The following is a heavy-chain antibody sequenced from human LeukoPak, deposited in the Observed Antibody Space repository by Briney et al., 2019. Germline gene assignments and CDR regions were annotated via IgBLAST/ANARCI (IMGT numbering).Heavy chain of an antibody. CDR1: GGSFSGYY. CDR3: ARDRLYGSGSYYIRRWFDP. Sequence: SEALSLTCVVYGGSFSGYYWSWIRQPPGKGLEWIGEINHSGSTNYNPSLKSRVTISVDTSKNQFSLKLSSVTAADTAVYYCARDRLYGSGSYYIRRWFDPWGQGTLVTVSS. CDR2: INHSGST. D-gene: IGHD3-10*01. J-gene: IGHJ5*02. V-gene: IGHV4-34*01.